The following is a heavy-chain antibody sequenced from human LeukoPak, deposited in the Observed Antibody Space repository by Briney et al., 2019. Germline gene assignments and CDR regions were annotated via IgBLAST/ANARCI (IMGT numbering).Heavy chain of an antibody. J-gene: IGHJ4*02. V-gene: IGHV4-59*08. Sequence: SETLSLTCTVSGGSISSYYWTWIRQPPGKGLEWIGYISYSGTTNYNPSLKSRVTISVDTSKNQFSLKLSSVTAADTAVYYCARSMTYRSTWYTDYWGQGTLVTVSS. CDR1: GGSISSYY. CDR2: ISYSGTT. CDR3: ARSMTYRSTWYTDY. D-gene: IGHD6-13*01.